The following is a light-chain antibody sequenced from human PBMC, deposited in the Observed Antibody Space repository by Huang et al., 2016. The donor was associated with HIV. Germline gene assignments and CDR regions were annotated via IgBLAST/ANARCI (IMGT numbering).Light chain of an antibody. Sequence: ENMLTQSPATLSLSPGKRATLSCRASQSVGTYLAWYQQKPGQAPRLLIYDASFRATGIPVRCSGSGSETNFTLTISRLEPEDFAVYYCQYRYNWPRFTFGPGTKVDIK. CDR1: QSVGTY. J-gene: IGKJ3*01. V-gene: IGKV3-11*01. CDR3: QYRYNWPRFT. CDR2: DAS.